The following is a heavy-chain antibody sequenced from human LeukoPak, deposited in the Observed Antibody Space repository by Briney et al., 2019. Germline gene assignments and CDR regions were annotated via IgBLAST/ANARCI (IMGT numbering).Heavy chain of an antibody. Sequence: PGGSLRLSCAASGFTVSSNYIRWVRQAPGKALEWAFFINSGGSTYYADSVKGRFTISRDNSKNTLYLQMNSLRAEDTAVYYCAREGIAVAANYYYYGMDVWGQGTTVTVSS. CDR1: GFTVSSNY. CDR2: INSGGST. D-gene: IGHD6-19*01. V-gene: IGHV3-66*01. CDR3: AREGIAVAANYYYYGMDV. J-gene: IGHJ6*02.